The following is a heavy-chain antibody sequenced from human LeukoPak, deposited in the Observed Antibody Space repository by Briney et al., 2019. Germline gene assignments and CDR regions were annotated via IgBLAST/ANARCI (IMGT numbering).Heavy chain of an antibody. CDR2: IYYSGST. CDR3: ARGPYGDSVGY. Sequence: SETLSLTCTVSGGSISSYYWSWIRQPPGKGLEWIGYIYYSGSTNYNPSLMSRVTISVDTSKNQFSLKLSSVTAADTAVDYCARGPYGDSVGYWGQGTLVTVSS. CDR1: GGSISSYY. V-gene: IGHV4-59*01. D-gene: IGHD4-17*01. J-gene: IGHJ4*02.